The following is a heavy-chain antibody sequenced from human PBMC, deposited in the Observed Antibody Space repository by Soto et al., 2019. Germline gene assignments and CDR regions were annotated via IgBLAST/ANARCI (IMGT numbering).Heavy chain of an antibody. CDR1: GFSLTTSGVG. J-gene: IGHJ5*02. CDR2: IYWDDDK. CDR3: ALATTTVTWWFDP. Sequence: QITLKESGPTLVKPTQTLTLTCTFSGFSLTTSGVGVGWIRQPPGKALEWLALIYWDDDKRYSPSLKSRLTITTDTCKNEVVLTMTTMDPAVPATYFCALATTTVTWWFDPWGRGTLVTVSS. V-gene: IGHV2-5*02. D-gene: IGHD4-17*01.